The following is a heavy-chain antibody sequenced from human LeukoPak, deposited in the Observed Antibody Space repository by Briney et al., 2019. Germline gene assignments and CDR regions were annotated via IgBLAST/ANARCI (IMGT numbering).Heavy chain of an antibody. D-gene: IGHD1-7*01. V-gene: IGHV4-59*11. Sequence: SETLSFTCTVSGVSISSHYWSWLRQPPGKGLEWIGYIYYSGSTNYNPSLKSRVTISVDTSKNQFSLKLSSVTAADTAVYYCARSPPESITGTMYYFDYWGQGTLVTVSS. CDR1: GVSISSHY. CDR3: ARSPPESITGTMYYFDY. J-gene: IGHJ4*02. CDR2: IYYSGST.